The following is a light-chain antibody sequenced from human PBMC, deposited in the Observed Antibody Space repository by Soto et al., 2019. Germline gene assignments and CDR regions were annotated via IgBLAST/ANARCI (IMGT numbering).Light chain of an antibody. V-gene: IGLV2-14*03. CDR1: ISDVGGYNY. CDR3: SSYTSSSTYV. CDR2: DVS. Sequence: QSALTQPASVSGSPGQSITISCTGTISDVGGYNYVSWYQQHPGKAPKLMIFDVSNRTSGVSNRFSGSKSGYTASLTISGLQAEDEADYYCSSYTSSSTYVFGTGTKLTVL. J-gene: IGLJ1*01.